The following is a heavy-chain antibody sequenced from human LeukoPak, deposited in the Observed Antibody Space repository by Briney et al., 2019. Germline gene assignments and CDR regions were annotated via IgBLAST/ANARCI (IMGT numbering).Heavy chain of an antibody. V-gene: IGHV3-23*01. CDR3: ARDKPPGDAFDI. CDR1: GFTFSTSA. CDR2: LSGSGGST. J-gene: IGHJ3*02. Sequence: GGSLRLSCAASGFTFSTSAMSWVRQAPGKGLEWVSALSGSGGSTYYADSVKGRFTISRDNSKNTLYLQMNSLRAEDTAVYYCARDKPPGDAFDIWGQGTMVTVSS.